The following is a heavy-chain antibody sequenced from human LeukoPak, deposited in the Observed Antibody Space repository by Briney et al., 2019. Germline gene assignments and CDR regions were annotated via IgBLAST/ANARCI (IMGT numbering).Heavy chain of an antibody. D-gene: IGHD6-13*01. Sequence: GGSLRLSCAASGFTFSSYAMSWVRQASGKGLEWVSSISSSSGDIYYADSMKGRFTISRDNAKKSLYLQMNSLRAEDTAVYYCARVGIAAAGKGWFDPWGQGTLVTVSS. CDR1: GFTFSSYA. J-gene: IGHJ5*02. CDR2: ISSSSGDI. CDR3: ARVGIAAAGKGWFDP. V-gene: IGHV3-21*01.